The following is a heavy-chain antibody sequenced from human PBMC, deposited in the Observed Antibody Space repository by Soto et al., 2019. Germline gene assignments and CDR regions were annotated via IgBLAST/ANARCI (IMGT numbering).Heavy chain of an antibody. D-gene: IGHD6-13*01. CDR1: GFTFSNAW. CDR2: IKSKTDGGTT. Sequence: GSLRLSCAASGFTFSNAWMNWVRQAPGKGLEWVGRIKSKTDGGTTDYAAPVKGRFTISRDDSKNTLYLQMNSLKTEDTAVYYCTTASGAAAGLTPYYYYYGMDVWGQGTTVTVSS. CDR3: TTASGAAAGLTPYYYYYGMDV. V-gene: IGHV3-15*07. J-gene: IGHJ6*02.